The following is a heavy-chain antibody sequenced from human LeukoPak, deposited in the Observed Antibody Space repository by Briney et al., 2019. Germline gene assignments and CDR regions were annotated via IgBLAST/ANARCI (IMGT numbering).Heavy chain of an antibody. CDR3: AKSGSTFYDTAPVDY. D-gene: IGHD2/OR15-2a*01. CDR2: ISGSGGST. Sequence: PPGASLRLSCAASGFTFSSYATSWVRQAPGKGLEWVSAISGSGGSTYYADSVKGRFTISRDNSKNTLYLQMNSLRAEDTAVYYCAKSGSTFYDTAPVDYWGQGTLVTVSS. CDR1: GFTFSSYA. J-gene: IGHJ4*02. V-gene: IGHV3-23*01.